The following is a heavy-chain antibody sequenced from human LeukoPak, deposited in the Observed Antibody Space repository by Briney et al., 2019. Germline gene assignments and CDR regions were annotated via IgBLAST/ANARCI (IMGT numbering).Heavy chain of an antibody. J-gene: IGHJ4*02. V-gene: IGHV3-53*01. Sequence: GGSLRLSCAASGFTVSSNYMSWVRQAPGKGLEWVSVIYSGGSTYYADSVKGRFTISRDNSKNTLYLHMNSLRAEDTAVYYCARVRPRVGAEYYFGYWGQGTLVTVSS. CDR3: ARVRPRVGAEYYFGY. CDR1: GFTVSSNY. D-gene: IGHD1-26*01. CDR2: IYSGGST.